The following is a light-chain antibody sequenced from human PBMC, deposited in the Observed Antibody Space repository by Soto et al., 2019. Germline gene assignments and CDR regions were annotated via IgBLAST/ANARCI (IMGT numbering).Light chain of an antibody. CDR3: QSYDSSLTLV. J-gene: IGLJ3*02. Sequence: QSVLTQPPSVSGAPGQRVTISCTESGSNIGTYYDVHWYQQLPGTAPKLLIYDNNNRPSGVPDRFSGSRSGSSASLAITGHQAEDEADYYCQSYDSSLTLVFGGGTKLTVL. CDR2: DNN. CDR1: GSNIGTYYD. V-gene: IGLV1-40*01.